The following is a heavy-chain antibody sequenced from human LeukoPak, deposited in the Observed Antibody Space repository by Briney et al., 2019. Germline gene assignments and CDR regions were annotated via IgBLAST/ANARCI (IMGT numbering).Heavy chain of an antibody. CDR2: IRSKANSYAT. Sequence: PGGSLRLSCAASGFIFSDSTMHWVRQASGKGLEWVGRIRSKANSYATTYDASVRGRFTISRNDSKNTAYLQMNSLKTEDTAVYYCTRHVVGATREDYWGQGTLVTVSS. V-gene: IGHV3-73*01. J-gene: IGHJ4*02. D-gene: IGHD1-26*01. CDR3: TRHVVGATREDY. CDR1: GFIFSDST.